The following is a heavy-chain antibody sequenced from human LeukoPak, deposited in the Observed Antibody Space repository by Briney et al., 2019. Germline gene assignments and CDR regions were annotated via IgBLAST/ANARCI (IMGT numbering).Heavy chain of an antibody. Sequence: ASVKVSCKASGYTFTGYYMRWVRQAPGQGLEWTGWINPNSGGTNYAQKFQGWVTMTRDTSISTAYMELSRLRSDDTAVYYCARAPHRCSGGSCLDYWGQGTLVTVSS. J-gene: IGHJ4*02. D-gene: IGHD2-15*01. CDR2: INPNSGGT. CDR3: ARAPHRCSGGSCLDY. V-gene: IGHV1-2*04. CDR1: GYTFTGYY.